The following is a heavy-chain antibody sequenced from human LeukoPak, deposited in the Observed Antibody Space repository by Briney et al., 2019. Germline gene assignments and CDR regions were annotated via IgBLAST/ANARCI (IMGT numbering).Heavy chain of an antibody. Sequence: SVKVSCKASGGTFSSYAISWVRQAPGQGLEWMGRIIPILGIANYAQKFQGRVTINADKSTSTAYMELSSLRSEDAAVYYCARVDTAMVIDYWGQGTLVTVSS. CDR3: ARVDTAMVIDY. V-gene: IGHV1-69*04. CDR1: GGTFSSYA. J-gene: IGHJ4*02. D-gene: IGHD5-18*01. CDR2: IIPILGIA.